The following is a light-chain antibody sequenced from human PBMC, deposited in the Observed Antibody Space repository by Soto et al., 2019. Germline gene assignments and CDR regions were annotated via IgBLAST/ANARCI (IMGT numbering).Light chain of an antibody. J-gene: IGKJ2*01. CDR3: QQRTNWPPRYT. CDR2: DAS. Sequence: EIVLTQSPATLSLSPGERATLSCRASQSVSSYLAWYQQKPGQAPRLLIYDASNRATGIPARFSGSVSGTDFIFTISSLEPEDFAVYYCQQRTNWPPRYTFGQGTKLEIK. CDR1: QSVSSY. V-gene: IGKV3-11*01.